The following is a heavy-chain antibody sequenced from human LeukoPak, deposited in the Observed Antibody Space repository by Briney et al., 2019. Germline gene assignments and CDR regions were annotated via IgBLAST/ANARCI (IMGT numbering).Heavy chain of an antibody. Sequence: GGSLRLSCAASGFTFSSYWMTWVRQAPGKGLEWMANIWDDGSDKYYVDSVKGRFTISRDNAQNTLLLQMDSLRVEDTAVYYCVRHTRRSPGDYWGQGTLVTVST. J-gene: IGHJ4*02. D-gene: IGHD1-26*01. CDR2: IWDDGSDK. V-gene: IGHV3-7*01. CDR3: VRHTRRSPGDY. CDR1: GFTFSSYW.